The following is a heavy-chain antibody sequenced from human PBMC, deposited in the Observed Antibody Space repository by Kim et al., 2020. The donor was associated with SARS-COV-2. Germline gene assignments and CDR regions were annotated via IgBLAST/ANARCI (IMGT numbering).Heavy chain of an antibody. CDR2: ITDSGDNA. D-gene: IGHD2-15*01. CDR1: GFTFSSYA. Sequence: GGSLRLSCAASGFTFSSYAMTWVRQAPGKGLEWVSAITDSGDNAIYPNSVRGRFTMYRDNSKNTLFLQMNSLRVEDTAVYYCAKGTLRYCSGGSCYPLDYWGPGTLVTVSS. CDR3: AKGTLRYCSGGSCYPLDY. V-gene: IGHV3-23*01. J-gene: IGHJ4*02.